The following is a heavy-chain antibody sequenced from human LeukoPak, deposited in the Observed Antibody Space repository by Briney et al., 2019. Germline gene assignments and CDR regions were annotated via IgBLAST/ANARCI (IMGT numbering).Heavy chain of an antibody. D-gene: IGHD3-22*01. V-gene: IGHV4-38-2*02. Sequence: SETLSLTCTVSGYSISSGYYWGWIRQPPGKWLDWIGSIYYSGTTYYNPSLKSRVTISIDTSNNQFSLKLSSVTAADTAVYYCARRSSANWFDPWGQGTLVTVSS. CDR3: ARRSSANWFDP. J-gene: IGHJ5*02. CDR1: GYSISSGYY. CDR2: IYYSGTT.